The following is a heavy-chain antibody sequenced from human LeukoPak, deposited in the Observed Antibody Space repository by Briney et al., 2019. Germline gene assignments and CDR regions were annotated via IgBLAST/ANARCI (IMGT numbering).Heavy chain of an antibody. CDR1: GFTFSSYA. D-gene: IGHD5-24*01. CDR2: ISGGDGST. Sequence: GGSLRLSCAASGFTFSSYAMSWVRQAPGKGLEWVSTISGGDGSTYYAVSVKGRFTISRDNSKNTVYLQMNSLRAEDTAAYYCAKDRGGSYFDYWGQGTLVTVSS. J-gene: IGHJ4*02. V-gene: IGHV3-23*01. CDR3: AKDRGGSYFDY.